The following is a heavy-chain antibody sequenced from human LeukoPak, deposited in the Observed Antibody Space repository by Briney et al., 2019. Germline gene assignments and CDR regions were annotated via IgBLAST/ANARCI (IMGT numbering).Heavy chain of an antibody. Sequence: ASVKVSCKASGYTFTGYYMQWVRQAPGQGLEWMGWINPNSGVTNYAQKFQGRVTMTRDTSISTAYMEVSRLRSDDTAVYYCARSWSGRFGELHYWGQGTLVTVSS. V-gene: IGHV1-2*02. CDR3: ARSWSGRFGELHY. J-gene: IGHJ4*02. D-gene: IGHD3-16*01. CDR2: INPNSGVT. CDR1: GYTFTGYY.